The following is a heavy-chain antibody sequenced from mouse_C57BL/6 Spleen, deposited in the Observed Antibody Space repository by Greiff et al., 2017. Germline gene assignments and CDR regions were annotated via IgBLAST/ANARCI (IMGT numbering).Heavy chain of an antibody. J-gene: IGHJ2*01. V-gene: IGHV1-4*01. CDR3: ARQDWDEGY. CDR1: GYTFTSYT. D-gene: IGHD4-1*01. CDR2: INPSSGYT. Sequence: QVQLQQSGAELARPGASVKMSCTASGYTFTSYTMHWVNQRPGQGLEWIGYINPSSGYTKYNQQFKDKATLTADKSSSTAYMQLSSLTSEDSAVYYCARQDWDEGYWGQGTTLTVSS.